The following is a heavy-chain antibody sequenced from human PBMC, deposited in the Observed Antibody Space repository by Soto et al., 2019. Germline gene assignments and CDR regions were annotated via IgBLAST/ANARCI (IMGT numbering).Heavy chain of an antibody. CDR3: AKDPPYYDSSGYYPGLDAFDI. D-gene: IGHD3-22*01. J-gene: IGHJ3*02. V-gene: IGHV3-23*01. Sequence: PGGSLRLSCAASGFTFSSYAMSWVRQAPGKGLEWVSAISGCGGSTYYADSVKGRFTISRDNSKNTLYLQMNSLRAEDTAVYYCAKDPPYYDSSGYYPGLDAFDIWGQGTMVTVSS. CDR2: ISGCGGST. CDR1: GFTFSSYA.